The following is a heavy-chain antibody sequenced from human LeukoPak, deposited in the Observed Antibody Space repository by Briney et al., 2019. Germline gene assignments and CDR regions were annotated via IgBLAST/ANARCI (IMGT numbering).Heavy chain of an antibody. CDR1: GYTFTGYY. CDR2: INPSSGGT. J-gene: IGHJ4*02. V-gene: IGHV1-2*02. CDR3: ARDVGEYCSSVSCYASDY. Sequence: ASVKVSCKASGYTFTGYYMHWVRQAPGQGLEWMGWINPSSGGTNYAQKFQGRVTMTRDTSISTAYMELSRLRSDDTAIYYCARDVGEYCSSVSCYASDYWGQGTLDTVSS. D-gene: IGHD2-2*01.